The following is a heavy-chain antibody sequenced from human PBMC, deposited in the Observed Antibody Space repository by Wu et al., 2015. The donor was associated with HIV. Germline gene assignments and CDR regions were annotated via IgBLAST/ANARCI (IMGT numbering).Heavy chain of an antibody. CDR3: ARDLARYFDTADDSPYNHGMDV. J-gene: IGHJ6*02. V-gene: IGHV1-3*04. Sequence: QVHLVQSGTEVKKPGSSVRLSCKASGGPTSEDSSSTYAMNWVRQAPGQGLEWMGWISTYKGGTKYLPRFRGRLTMTKDTSARIVYMEMRGLTSDDTAVYYCARDLARYFDTADDSPYNHGMDVWGQGP. CDR1: GGPTSEDSSSTYA. CDR2: ISTYKGGT. D-gene: IGHD3-9*01.